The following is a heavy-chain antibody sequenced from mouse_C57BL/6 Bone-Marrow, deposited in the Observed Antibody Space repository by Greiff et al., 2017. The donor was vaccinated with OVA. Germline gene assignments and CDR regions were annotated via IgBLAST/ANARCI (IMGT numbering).Heavy chain of an antibody. CDR3: ARHGVYYGNYEGGRGDY. CDR2: MSNGGGST. Sequence: EVKLVESGGGLVQPGGSLKLSCAASGFTFSDYYMYWVRQTPEKRLEWVAYMSNGGGSTYYPDTGKGRFTISRGNAKNTLYLQMSRLKSEDTAMYYCARHGVYYGNYEGGRGDYWGQGTSVTVSS. V-gene: IGHV5-12*01. J-gene: IGHJ4*01. D-gene: IGHD2-1*01. CDR1: GFTFSDYY.